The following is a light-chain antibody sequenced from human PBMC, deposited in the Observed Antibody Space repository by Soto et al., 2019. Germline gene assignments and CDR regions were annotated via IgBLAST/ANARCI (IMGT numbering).Light chain of an antibody. CDR3: SSYTSSDTPYV. CDR1: SSDVGGYNY. J-gene: IGLJ1*01. CDR2: VVS. Sequence: QSALTQPASVSGSPGQSITISCTGTSSDVGGYNYVSWYQQHPDKAPKLMIYVVSNRTSGVSNRFSGSKSGNTASLTISGLQAEDGADYYCSSYTSSDTPYVFGTGTKLTVL. V-gene: IGLV2-14*01.